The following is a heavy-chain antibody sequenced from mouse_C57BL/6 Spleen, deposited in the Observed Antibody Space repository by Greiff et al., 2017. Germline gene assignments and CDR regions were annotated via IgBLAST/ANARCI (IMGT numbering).Heavy chain of an antibody. CDR1: GYTFTSYW. D-gene: IGHD2-4*01. CDR2: IHPNSGST. Sequence: QVQLKQPGAELVKPGASVKLSCKASGYTFTSYWMHWVKQRPGQGLEWIGMIHPNSGSTNYNEKFKSKATLTVDKSSSTAYMQLSSLTSEDSAVYYCARRGYDYDYFDYWGQGTTLTVSS. CDR3: ARRGYDYDYFDY. J-gene: IGHJ2*01. V-gene: IGHV1-64*01.